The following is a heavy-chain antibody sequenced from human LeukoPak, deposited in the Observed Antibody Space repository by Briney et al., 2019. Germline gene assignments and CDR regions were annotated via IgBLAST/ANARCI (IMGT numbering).Heavy chain of an antibody. CDR3: ARDHGMYSSGWPHGY. V-gene: IGHV3-23*01. D-gene: IGHD6-19*01. CDR2: ISGSGTPT. Sequence: PGGSLRLSCAASGFTFSSYAMSWVRQAPDKGLEWVSAISGSGTPTYSADSVKGRFTISRDNSKNTLDLQMNNLRAEDTAVYYCARDHGMYSSGWPHGYWGQGTLVTVSS. CDR1: GFTFSSYA. J-gene: IGHJ4*02.